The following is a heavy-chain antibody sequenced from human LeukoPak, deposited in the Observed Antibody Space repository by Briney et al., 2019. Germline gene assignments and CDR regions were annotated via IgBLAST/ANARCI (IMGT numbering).Heavy chain of an antibody. V-gene: IGHV4-38-2*01. CDR1: GYSISSGYY. J-gene: IGHJ4*02. Sequence: SETLSLTCAVSGYSISSGYYWGWIRQPPGKGLEWIGSIYHSGSTYYNPSLKSRVTISVDTSKIQFSLKLSSVTAADTAVYYCASSLAYCSSTSCYTDDYYFDYWGQGTLVTVSS. CDR2: IYHSGST. CDR3: ASSLAYCSSTSCYTDDYYFDY. D-gene: IGHD2-2*02.